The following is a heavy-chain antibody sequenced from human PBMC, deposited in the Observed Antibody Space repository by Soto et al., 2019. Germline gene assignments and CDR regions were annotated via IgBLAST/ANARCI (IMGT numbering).Heavy chain of an antibody. Sequence: QVQLVESGGGVVQPGRSLRLSCAASGFSFSSYGMHWVRQAPGKGLEWVAMISYDGTDEYYADSLKGRFTIARDNSKNAVYLQKNFRRAEVTAVYYCAKQECDWTGHFDYWGQGTLVTVSS. CDR2: ISYDGTDE. J-gene: IGHJ4*02. V-gene: IGHV3-30*18. CDR1: GFSFSSYG. CDR3: AKQECDWTGHFDY. D-gene: IGHD2-21*02.